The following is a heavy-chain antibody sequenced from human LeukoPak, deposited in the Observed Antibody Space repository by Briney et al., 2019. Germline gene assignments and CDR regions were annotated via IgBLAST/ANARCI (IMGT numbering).Heavy chain of an antibody. D-gene: IGHD6-13*01. CDR3: ARAIAAAGFDY. CDR2: TSFDGSYK. V-gene: IGHV3-30*03. CDR1: GFTFSSYG. J-gene: IGHJ4*02. Sequence: PGGSLRLSCAASGFTFSSYGMHWVRQAPGKGLEWVAMTSFDGSYKNYADSVKGRFTISRDNSKNRLYLQMNSLRAEDTAVYYCARAIAAAGFDYWGQGTLVTVSS.